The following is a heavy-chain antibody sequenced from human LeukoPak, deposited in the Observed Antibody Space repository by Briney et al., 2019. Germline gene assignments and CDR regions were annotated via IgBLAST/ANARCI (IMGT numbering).Heavy chain of an antibody. Sequence: ASVTVSCNASGYTFTIYGISWVRHARGQGHEWMGWMSAYKGNTNYAEMLQGRVTMTTDSSTSTAYMELRSLISDDTAVYYCARSRYWSYFDYWGQGTLVTVSS. V-gene: IGHV1-18*01. D-gene: IGHD2-21*01. CDR3: ARSRYWSYFDY. J-gene: IGHJ4*02. CDR1: GYTFTIYG. CDR2: MSAYKGNT.